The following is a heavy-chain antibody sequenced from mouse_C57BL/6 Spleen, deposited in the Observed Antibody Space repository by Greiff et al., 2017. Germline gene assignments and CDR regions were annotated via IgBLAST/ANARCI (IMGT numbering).Heavy chain of an antibody. Sequence: EVQGVESGTVLARPGASVKMSCKTSGYTFTSYWMHWVKQRPGQGLEWIGAIHPGNSDTSYNQKFKGKAKLTAVTSASTAYMQRSSLTNEDSAVYYCTRGAYGSAGAMDYWGQGTSVTVSS. CDR1: GYTFTSYW. D-gene: IGHD1-1*01. CDR3: TRGAYGSAGAMDY. V-gene: IGHV1-5*01. CDR2: IHPGNSDT. J-gene: IGHJ4*01.